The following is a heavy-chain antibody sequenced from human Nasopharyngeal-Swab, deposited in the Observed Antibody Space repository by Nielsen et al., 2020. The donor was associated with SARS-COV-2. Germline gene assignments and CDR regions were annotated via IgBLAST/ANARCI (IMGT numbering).Heavy chain of an antibody. V-gene: IGHV1-24*01. J-gene: IGHJ5*02. CDR3: ATGRVTTFFSWFDP. D-gene: IGHD4-17*01. CDR2: FNPEDGET. Sequence: ASVKVSCKVSGYTLTELSILWVRQAPGKGLVWMGGFNPEDGETIYAQKFQGRVTMTEDTSTDTAYMELSCLRSEDTAVYYCATGRVTTFFSWFDPWGQGTLVTVSS. CDR1: GYTLTELS.